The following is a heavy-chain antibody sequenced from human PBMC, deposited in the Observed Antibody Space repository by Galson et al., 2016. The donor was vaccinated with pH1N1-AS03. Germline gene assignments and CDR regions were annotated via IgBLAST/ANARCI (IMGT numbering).Heavy chain of an antibody. D-gene: IGHD3-9*01. Sequence: SVKVSCKASGGTFSNYAISWVRQAPGQGLEWMGGIIPILGRSNYAQRFQGRVSITADKSTTTAYMELSSLVTEATAIYVCAWGSFYWTHPLDYWGQGTQLTVTS. J-gene: IGHJ4*02. CDR3: AWGSFYWTHPLDY. CDR1: GGTFSNYA. V-gene: IGHV1-69*10. CDR2: IIPILGRS.